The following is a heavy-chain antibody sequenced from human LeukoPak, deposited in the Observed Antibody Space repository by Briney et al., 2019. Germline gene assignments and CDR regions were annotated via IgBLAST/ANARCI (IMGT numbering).Heavy chain of an antibody. V-gene: IGHV3-48*03. D-gene: IGHD7-27*01. Sequence: PGGSLRLSCAASGFIFSNYEINWVRQAPGKGLEWVSYISRRGSTIYYSDSVKGRFTISGDNAKNSVYLQMNSLRAEDTAVYYCARNERTGGSLDYWGQGTLVTVSS. CDR2: ISRRGSTI. CDR1: GFIFSNYE. CDR3: ARNERTGGSLDY. J-gene: IGHJ4*02.